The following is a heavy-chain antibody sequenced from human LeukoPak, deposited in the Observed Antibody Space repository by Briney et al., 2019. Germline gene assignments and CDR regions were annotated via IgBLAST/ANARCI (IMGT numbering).Heavy chain of an antibody. Sequence: PGGSLRLSCAASGFTFSSYWMSWVRQAPGKGLEWVANIKQDGSEKYYVDSVKGRFTISRDNSKNTLYLQMNSLRAEDTAVYYCARDRQWLVGEDYFDYWGREPWSPSPQ. CDR3: ARDRQWLVGEDYFDY. V-gene: IGHV3-7*01. CDR2: IKQDGSEK. CDR1: GFTFSSYW. D-gene: IGHD6-19*01. J-gene: IGHJ4*02.